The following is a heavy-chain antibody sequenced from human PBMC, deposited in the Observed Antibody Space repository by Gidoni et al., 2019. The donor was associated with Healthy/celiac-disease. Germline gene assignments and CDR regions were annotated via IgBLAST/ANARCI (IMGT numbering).Heavy chain of an antibody. J-gene: IGHJ4*02. CDR3: ARASHFGVVRY. Sequence: EVQLVESGGGLVQPGGSLRLSCAASGFPVSSNYMSWVRQAPGKGLEWVSVIYSVGSTYYADSVKGRFTISRDNSKNTLYLQMNSLRAEDTAVYYCARASHFGVVRYWGQGTLVTVSS. D-gene: IGHD3-3*01. V-gene: IGHV3-66*02. CDR2: IYSVGST. CDR1: GFPVSSNY.